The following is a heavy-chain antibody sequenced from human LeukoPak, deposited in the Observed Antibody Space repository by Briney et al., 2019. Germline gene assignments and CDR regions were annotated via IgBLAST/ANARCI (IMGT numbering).Heavy chain of an antibody. D-gene: IGHD3-22*01. V-gene: IGHV3-23*01. CDR3: AKDPYDSSGYPPWYFDY. J-gene: IGHJ4*02. Sequence: GGSLRLSCAASGFTFSSYSMNWVRQAPGKGLEWVSAISGSGGSTYYADSVKGRFTISRDNSKNTLYLQMNSLRAEDTAVYYCAKDPYDSSGYPPWYFDYWGQGTLVTVSS. CDR2: ISGSGGST. CDR1: GFTFSSYS.